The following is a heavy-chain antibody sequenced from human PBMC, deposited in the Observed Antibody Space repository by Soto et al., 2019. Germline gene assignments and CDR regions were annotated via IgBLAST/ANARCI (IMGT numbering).Heavy chain of an antibody. CDR1: GGSIYTGDYY. D-gene: IGHD6-25*01. J-gene: IGHJ6*02. Sequence: QVRLQESGPGLVKPSQTLSLTCTVSGGSIYTGDYYWSWIRQPPGKGLEWIGSIYYVGDTEYNPSLKSRITMSVDTSKNQFSLRLTSVTAADTAVYYCARDPPVETGYFTGLDVWGQGTTVTVSS. CDR2: IYYVGDT. CDR3: ARDPPVETGYFTGLDV. V-gene: IGHV4-30-4*01.